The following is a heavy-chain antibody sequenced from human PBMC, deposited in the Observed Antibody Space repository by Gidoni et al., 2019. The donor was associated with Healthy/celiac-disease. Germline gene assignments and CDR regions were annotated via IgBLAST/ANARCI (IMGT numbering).Heavy chain of an antibody. V-gene: IGHV5-51*01. J-gene: IGHJ3*02. CDR3: ARRSYDFWSGYWGSDAFDI. Sequence: EVQLVQSGAEVNKPGESLKISCKGSGYSFTSYWIGWVRQMPGKGLEWMGIIYPGDSDTRYSPSFQGQVTISADKSINTAYLQWSSLKASDTAMYYCARRSYDFWSGYWGSDAFDIWGQGTMVTVSS. D-gene: IGHD3-3*01. CDR2: IYPGDSDT. CDR1: GYSFTSYW.